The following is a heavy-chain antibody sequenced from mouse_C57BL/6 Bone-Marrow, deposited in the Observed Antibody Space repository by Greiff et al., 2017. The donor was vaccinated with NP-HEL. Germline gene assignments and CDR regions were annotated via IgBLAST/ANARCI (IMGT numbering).Heavy chain of an antibody. CDR2: IHPNSGST. CDR1: GYTFTSYW. D-gene: IGHD1-1*01. J-gene: IGHJ2*01. CDR3: AKRLRGITLDY. Sequence: QVQLKQPGAELVKPGASVKLSCKASGYTFTSYWMHWVKQRPGQGLEWIGMIHPNSGSTNYNEKFKSKATLTVDKSSSTAYMQLSSLTSEDSAVYYCAKRLRGITLDYWGQGTTLTVSS. V-gene: IGHV1-64*01.